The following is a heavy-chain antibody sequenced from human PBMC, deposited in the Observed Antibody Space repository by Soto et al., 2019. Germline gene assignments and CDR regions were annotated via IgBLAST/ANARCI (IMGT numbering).Heavy chain of an antibody. CDR3: AREYYYDSSGPVKSGSPAIDY. V-gene: IGHV4-34*01. D-gene: IGHD3-22*01. CDR2: INHSGST. Sequence: SETLSLTCAVYGGSFSGYYWSWIRQPPGKGLEWIGEINHSGSTNYNPSLKSRVTISVDTSKNQFSLKLSSVTAADTAVYYCAREYYYDSSGPVKSGSPAIDYWGQGTLVTVSS. CDR1: GGSFSGYY. J-gene: IGHJ4*02.